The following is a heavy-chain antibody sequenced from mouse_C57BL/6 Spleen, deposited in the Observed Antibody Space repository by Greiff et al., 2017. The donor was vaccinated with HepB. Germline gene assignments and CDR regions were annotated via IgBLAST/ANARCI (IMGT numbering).Heavy chain of an antibody. J-gene: IGHJ2*01. V-gene: IGHV1-42*01. CDR3: ARGLSY. CDR2: INPSTGGT. Sequence: VQLQQSGPELVKPGASVKISCKASGYSFTGYYMNWVKQSPEKSLEWIGEINPSTGGTTYNQKFKAKATLTVDKSSSTAYMQLKSLTSEDSAVYYCARGLSYWDQGTTLTDSS. CDR1: GYSFTGYY. D-gene: IGHD1-1*02.